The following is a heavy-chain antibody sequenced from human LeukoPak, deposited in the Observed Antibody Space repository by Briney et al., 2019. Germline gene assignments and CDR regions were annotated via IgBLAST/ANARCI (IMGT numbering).Heavy chain of an antibody. D-gene: IGHD6-13*01. Sequence: PGGSLRLSCAASGFTFSNYNMNWVRQPPGKGLEWMGFISYTGNTYYKSSLKSRITMSVDTSKSHFSLNLSSVTAADTAVYYCARGPSFGSTSRFDLWGRGTLVTVSS. CDR1: GFTFSNYN. CDR2: ISYTGNT. J-gene: IGHJ2*01. V-gene: IGHV4-59*06. CDR3: ARGPSFGSTSRFDL.